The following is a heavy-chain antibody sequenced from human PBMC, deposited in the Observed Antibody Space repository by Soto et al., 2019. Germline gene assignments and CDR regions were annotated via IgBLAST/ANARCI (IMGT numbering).Heavy chain of an antibody. CDR1: GGSISSHY. CDR3: ARARCGGSCYMLDY. D-gene: IGHD2-15*01. V-gene: IGHV4-59*11. J-gene: IGHJ4*02. Sequence: QVQLQESGPGLVKPSETLSLTCTVSGGSISSHYWSWIRQPPGKGLEWIGYIYYSGSTNYNPSLKSRVTISVDTSKNQFCLKLSSVTAADTAVYYCARARCGGSCYMLDYWGQGTLVTVSS. CDR2: IYYSGST.